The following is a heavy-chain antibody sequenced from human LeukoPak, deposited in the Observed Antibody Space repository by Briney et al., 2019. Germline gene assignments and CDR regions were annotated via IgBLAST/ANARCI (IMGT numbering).Heavy chain of an antibody. D-gene: IGHD5-24*01. CDR2: ISYDGSNE. Sequence: PGGSLRLSCAASGFTFRSFGMHWVRQAPGKGLEWVAVISYDGSNEYYADSVKGRFTISRDNSKNTLYLQMNSLRAEDTAVYFCAKDQRWLQYYFDYWGQGTLVTVSS. J-gene: IGHJ4*02. V-gene: IGHV3-30*18. CDR1: GFTFRSFG. CDR3: AKDQRWLQYYFDY.